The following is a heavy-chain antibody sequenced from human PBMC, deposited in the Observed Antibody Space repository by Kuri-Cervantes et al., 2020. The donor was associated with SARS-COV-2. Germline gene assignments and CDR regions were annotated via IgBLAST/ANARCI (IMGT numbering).Heavy chain of an antibody. CDR1: GGSISSHY. J-gene: IGHJ4*02. Sequence: SETLSLTCTVSGGSISSHYWSWIRQPPGKGLEWIGSIYHSGSTYYNPSLKSRVTISVDTSKNQFSLKLSSVTAADTAVYYCARQQGGDFWSGYYHPYYFDYWGQGTLVTVSS. D-gene: IGHD3-3*01. CDR3: ARQQGGDFWSGYYHPYYFDY. V-gene: IGHV4-59*08. CDR2: IYHSGST.